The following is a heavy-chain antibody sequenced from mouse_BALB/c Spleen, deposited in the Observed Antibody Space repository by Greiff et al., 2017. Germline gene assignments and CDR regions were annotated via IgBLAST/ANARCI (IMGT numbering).Heavy chain of an antibody. CDR3: ARDGSSRNWSRFDV. CDR1: GYSITSGYS. V-gene: IGHV3-6*02. CDR2: ISYDGSN. J-gene: IGHJ1*01. Sequence: EVQLQESGPDLVKPSQSLSLTCTVTGYSITSGYSWNWIRQFPGNKLEWMGYISYDGSNNYNPSLKNRISITRDTSKNQFFLKLNSVTTEDTATYYCARDGSSRNWSRFDVWGAGTTVTVSS. D-gene: IGHD1-1*01.